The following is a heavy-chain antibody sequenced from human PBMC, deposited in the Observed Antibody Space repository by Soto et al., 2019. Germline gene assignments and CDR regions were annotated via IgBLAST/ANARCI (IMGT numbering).Heavy chain of an antibody. CDR3: AREYSSGWAKWFDP. V-gene: IGHV4-59*01. CDR2: MYFSGST. CDR1: GGSISSYY. Sequence: QVQLQESGPGLVKPSETLSLTCTVSGGSISSYYWSWIRQPPGKGLEWIGYMYFSGSTNYNPSLTSRVTISVDTSKNQFSLKLSSVTAADTAVYYCAREYSSGWAKWFDPWGQGTLVTVSS. J-gene: IGHJ5*02. D-gene: IGHD6-19*01.